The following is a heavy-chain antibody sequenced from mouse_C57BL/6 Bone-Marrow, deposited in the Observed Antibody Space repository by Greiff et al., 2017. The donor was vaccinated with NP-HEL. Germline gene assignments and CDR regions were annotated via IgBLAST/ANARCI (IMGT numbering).Heavy chain of an antibody. Sequence: VQLQQSGAELVRPGASVTLSCKASGYTFTDYEMHWVKQTPVHGLEWIGAIDPETGGTAYNQKFKGKAILTADKSSSTAYMELRSLTSEDSAVYYCTRPYDYDKREGFAYWGQGTLVTVSA. CDR3: TRPYDYDKREGFAY. CDR1: GYTFTDYE. V-gene: IGHV1-15*01. D-gene: IGHD2-4*01. CDR2: IDPETGGT. J-gene: IGHJ3*01.